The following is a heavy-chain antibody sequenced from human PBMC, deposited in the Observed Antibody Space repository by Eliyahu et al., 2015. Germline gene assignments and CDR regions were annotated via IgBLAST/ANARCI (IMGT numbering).Heavy chain of an antibody. CDR2: ISSSGSTI. CDR3: ANLLSPSKRSDY. V-gene: IGHV3-48*03. J-gene: IGHJ4*02. D-gene: IGHD2/OR15-2a*01. CDR1: GFTFSSYE. Sequence: EVQLVESGGGLVQPGGSXXXSCAAXGFTFSSYEMNWVRQAPGKGLEWVSYISSSGSTIYYADSVKGRFTISRDNAKNSLYLQMNSLRAEDTAVYYCANLLSPSKRSDYWGQGTLVTVSS.